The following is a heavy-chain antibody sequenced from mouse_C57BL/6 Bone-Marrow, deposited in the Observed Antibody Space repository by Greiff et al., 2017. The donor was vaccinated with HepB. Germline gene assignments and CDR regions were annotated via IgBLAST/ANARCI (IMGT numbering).Heavy chain of an antibody. J-gene: IGHJ2*01. CDR2: ISYSGST. V-gene: IGHV3-1*01. CDR3: AREGDGRFDY. D-gene: IGHD2-3*01. Sequence: DVKLVESGPGMVKPSQSLSLTCTVTGYSITSGYDWHWIRHFPGNKLEWMGYISYSGSTNYNPSLKSRISITHDTSKNHFFLKLNSVTTEDTATYYCAREGDGRFDYWGQGTTLTVSS. CDR1: GYSITSGYD.